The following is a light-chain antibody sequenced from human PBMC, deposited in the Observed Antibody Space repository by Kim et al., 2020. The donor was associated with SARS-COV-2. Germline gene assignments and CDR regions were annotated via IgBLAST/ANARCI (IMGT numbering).Light chain of an antibody. V-gene: IGLV4-69*02. CDR1: SGHSNYA. CDR3: QTWGTGSWV. Sequence: QLVLTQSPSASASLGASVKLTCTLSSGHSNYAIAWHQQQPEKGPRYLMKLNSDGSHTKGDGIPDRFSGSSSGAERYLTISSLQSEDDADYYCQTWGTGSWVFGGGTQLTVL. J-gene: IGLJ3*02. CDR2: LNSDGSH.